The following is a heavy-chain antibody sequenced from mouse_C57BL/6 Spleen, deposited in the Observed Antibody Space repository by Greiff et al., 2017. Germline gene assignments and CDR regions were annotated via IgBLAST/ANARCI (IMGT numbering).Heavy chain of an antibody. CDR2: IYPGSGST. CDR1: GYTFTSYW. Sequence: QVQLQQPGAELVKPGASVKMSCKASGYTFTSYWITWVKQRPGQGLEWIGDIYPGSGSTKYNEKFKSKATLTVDKPSSTAYMQLSSLTSEDSAVYYCARGGSSDYFDYWGQGTTLTVSS. CDR3: ARGGSSDYFDY. V-gene: IGHV1-55*01. D-gene: IGHD3-1*01. J-gene: IGHJ2*01.